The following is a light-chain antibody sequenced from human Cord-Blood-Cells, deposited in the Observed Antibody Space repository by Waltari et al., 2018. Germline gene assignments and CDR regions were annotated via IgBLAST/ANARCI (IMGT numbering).Light chain of an antibody. CDR3: QQSYSTPYT. CDR2: AAS. J-gene: IGKJ2*01. V-gene: IGKV1-39*01. Sequence: DIQMTQSPSSLSASVGDRVTITCRASQSISSYLNWYQQKPGKAPKLLIYAASSLQSGVPSRCSGSGSGTDFTLTISSRQPENFATYYCQQSYSTPYTFCQGTKLEIK. CDR1: QSISSY.